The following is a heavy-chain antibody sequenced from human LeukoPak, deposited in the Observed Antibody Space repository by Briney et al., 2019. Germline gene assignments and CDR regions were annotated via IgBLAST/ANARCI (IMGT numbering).Heavy chain of an antibody. CDR1: GFTFSSYA. V-gene: IGHV3-23*01. CDR3: AKAGGGYCSGGSCYRYYFDY. Sequence: GGSLRLSCAASGFTFSSYAMSWVRQAPGKGLEWVSAISGSGGSTYYADSVKGRFTISRDNSKNTPYLQMNSLRAEDTAVYYCAKAGGGYCSGGSCYRYYFDYWGQGTLVTVSS. CDR2: ISGSGGST. D-gene: IGHD2-15*01. J-gene: IGHJ4*02.